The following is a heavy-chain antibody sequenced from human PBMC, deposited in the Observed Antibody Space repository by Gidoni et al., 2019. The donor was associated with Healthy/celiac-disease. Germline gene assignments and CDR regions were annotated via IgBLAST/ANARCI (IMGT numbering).Heavy chain of an antibody. CDR3: ARRGGYCSSTSCRYYYYYGMDV. CDR2: IIPIFGTA. V-gene: IGHV1-69*06. CDR1: GGTFSSYA. D-gene: IGHD2-2*01. Sequence: QVQLVQSGAEVKKPGSSVKVSCKASGGTFSSYAISWVRQAPGQGLEWTGGIIPIFGTANYAQKFQGRVTITADKSTSTAYMELSSLRSEDTAVYYCARRGGYCSSTSCRYYYYYGMDVWGQGTTATVSS. J-gene: IGHJ6*02.